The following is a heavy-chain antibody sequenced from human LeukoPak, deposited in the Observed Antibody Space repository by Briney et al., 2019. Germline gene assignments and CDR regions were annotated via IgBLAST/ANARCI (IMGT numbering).Heavy chain of an antibody. Sequence: GGSLRLSCAASGFTFDDHGMSWVRQAPGKGLEWVSGITWNGVSTSYAESVKGRFTISRDNAKNSVYLEMNSLRAEDTALYYCARHMTTVTTIYFEHWGQGTLVTVSS. D-gene: IGHD4-17*01. J-gene: IGHJ1*01. CDR2: ITWNGVST. V-gene: IGHV3-20*04. CDR1: GFTFDDHG. CDR3: ARHMTTVTTIYFEH.